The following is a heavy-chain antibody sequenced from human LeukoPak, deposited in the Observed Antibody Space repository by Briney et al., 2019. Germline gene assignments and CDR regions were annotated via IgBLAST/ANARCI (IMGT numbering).Heavy chain of an antibody. J-gene: IGHJ4*02. Sequence: PGGSLRLSCAVSGFSLDDYIMHWVRQRPGKGLEWVSLITWDGRRTDYADSVKGRFTISRDNRKSSVYLQMNSLGTDDSALYYCARSFDILTGYLDHWGRGTVVTVPS. D-gene: IGHD3-9*01. V-gene: IGHV3-43*01. CDR2: ITWDGRRT. CDR3: ARSFDILTGYLDH. CDR1: GFSLDDYI.